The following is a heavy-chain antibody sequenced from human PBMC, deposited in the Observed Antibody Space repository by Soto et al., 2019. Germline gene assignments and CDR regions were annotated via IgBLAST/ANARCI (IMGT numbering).Heavy chain of an antibody. CDR1: GLTFSSSS. J-gene: IGHJ6*02. V-gene: IGHV3-21*01. CDR3: ARDVVVPAAIGDYYYYYGMDV. Sequence: PGGFLRLSCAASGLTFSSSSINWVRQAPGKGLEWVSSISISSSYIYYADSVKGRFTISRDNAKNSLYLQMNSLRAEDTAVYYCARDVVVPAAIGDYYYYYGMDVWGQGTTVTVSS. D-gene: IGHD2-2*02. CDR2: ISISSSYI.